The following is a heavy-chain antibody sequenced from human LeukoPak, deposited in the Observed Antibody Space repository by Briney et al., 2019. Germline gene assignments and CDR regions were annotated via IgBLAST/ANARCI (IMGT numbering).Heavy chain of an antibody. V-gene: IGHV3-23*01. CDR1: GFTFSSYA. D-gene: IGHD2/OR15-2a*01. Sequence: GGSLRLSCAASGFTFSSYAMSWVRQAPGKGLEWVSAISGSGGSTYYADSVKGRFTISRDNSKNTLYLQMSSLRAEDTTVYYCAKGSNTYPKTFDYWGQGTLVTVSS. CDR3: AKGSNTYPKTFDY. CDR2: ISGSGGST. J-gene: IGHJ4*02.